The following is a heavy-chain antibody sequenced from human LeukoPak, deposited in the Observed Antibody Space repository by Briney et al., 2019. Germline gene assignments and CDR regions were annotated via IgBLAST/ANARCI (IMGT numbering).Heavy chain of an antibody. V-gene: IGHV3-43*02. CDR2: ISGDGGST. D-gene: IGHD2-2*01. CDR3: AKDMGCSSTSCLIDY. CDR1: GFTVDDYA. Sequence: QPGGSLRLSCSASGFTVDDYAMHWVRQAPGKGLEWVSLISGDGGSTYYADSVKGRFTISRDNSKNSLYLQMNSLRTEDIALYYCAKDMGCSSTSCLIDYWGQGTLVTVSS. J-gene: IGHJ4*02.